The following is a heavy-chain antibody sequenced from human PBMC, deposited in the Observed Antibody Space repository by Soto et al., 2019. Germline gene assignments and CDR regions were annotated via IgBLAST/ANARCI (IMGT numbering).Heavy chain of an antibody. CDR1: GFDFSSYA. Sequence: GGSLGLSCAASGFDFSSYAMSWVRQAPGKGLECISLISGTGVPTLYAESVKGRFSVSRDNSKDTLFLEMNNLGVDDTAMYYCAKSFCSSSSCFFLWVDPWGPGTLVTV. CDR2: ISGTGVPT. D-gene: IGHD2-2*01. J-gene: IGHJ5*02. CDR3: AKSFCSSSSCFFLWVDP. V-gene: IGHV3-23*01.